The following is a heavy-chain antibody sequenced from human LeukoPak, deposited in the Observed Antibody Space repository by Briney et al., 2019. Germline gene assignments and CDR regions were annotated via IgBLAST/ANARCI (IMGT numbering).Heavy chain of an antibody. V-gene: IGHV3-30*02. CDR1: GFTFSIYG. CDR2: TRYDGTNK. D-gene: IGHD3-22*01. CDR3: AKEKYYDSSGYLY. J-gene: IGHJ4*02. Sequence: GGSLRLSCAASGFTFSIYGMHWVRQAPGKGLEWVAFTRYDGTNKFYADSVKGRFTISRDNSKNTLYPQMNSLRAEDTAVYYCAKEKYYDSSGYLYWGQGTLVTVSS.